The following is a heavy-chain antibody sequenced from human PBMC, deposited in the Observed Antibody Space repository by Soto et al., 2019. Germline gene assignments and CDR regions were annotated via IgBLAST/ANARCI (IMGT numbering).Heavy chain of an antibody. J-gene: IGHJ3*02. CDR3: ARGGYDFDAFDI. V-gene: IGHV3-48*03. CDR2: ISSSGSTI. Sequence: GSLRLSCAASGFTFSSYEMNWVRQAPGKGLEWVSYISSSGSTIYYADSVKGRFTISRDNAKNSLYLQMNSLRAEDTAVYYCARGGYDFDAFDIWGQGTMVTVSS. D-gene: IGHD5-12*01. CDR1: GFTFSSYE.